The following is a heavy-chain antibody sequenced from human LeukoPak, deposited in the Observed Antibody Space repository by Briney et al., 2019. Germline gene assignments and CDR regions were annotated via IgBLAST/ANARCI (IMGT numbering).Heavy chain of an antibody. J-gene: IGHJ6*03. CDR3: ARTRGGYYDSSGLYYMDV. CDR1: GYTFTSYD. D-gene: IGHD3-22*01. V-gene: IGHV1-8*01. Sequence: VSVKVSCKASGYTFTSYDINWVRQATGQGLEWMGWMNPNSGNTGYAQKFQGRVTMTRNISISTAYMELSSLRSEDTAVYYCARTRGGYYDSSGLYYMDVWGKGTTVTVSS. CDR2: MNPNSGNT.